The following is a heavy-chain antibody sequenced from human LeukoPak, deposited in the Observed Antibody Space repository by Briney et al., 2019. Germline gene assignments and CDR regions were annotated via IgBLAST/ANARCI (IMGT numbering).Heavy chain of an antibody. Sequence: GGSLRLSCAASGFTFSDYYMSWIRQAPGKGLEWVSYISSSGSAIYYADSVKGRFTISRDNAKNSLYLQMNSLRAEDTAVYYCARVEYDSSGYLDYWGQGTLVTVSS. CDR1: GFTFSDYY. CDR3: ARVEYDSSGYLDY. D-gene: IGHD3-22*01. V-gene: IGHV3-11*01. J-gene: IGHJ4*02. CDR2: ISSSGSAI.